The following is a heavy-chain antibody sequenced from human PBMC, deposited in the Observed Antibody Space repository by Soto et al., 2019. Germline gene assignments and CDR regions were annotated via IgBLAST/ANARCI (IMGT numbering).Heavy chain of an antibody. V-gene: IGHV4-4*02. CDR3: AREGSHSVVPAAMQDAFDI. CDR2: IYHSGST. D-gene: IGHD2-2*01. J-gene: IGHJ3*02. Sequence: SETLSLTCAVSGGSISSSNWWSWVRQPPGKGLEWIGEIYHSGSTNYNPSLKSRVTISVDKSKNQFSLKLSSVTAADTAVYYCAREGSHSVVPAAMQDAFDIWGQGTMVTVSS. CDR1: GGSISSSNW.